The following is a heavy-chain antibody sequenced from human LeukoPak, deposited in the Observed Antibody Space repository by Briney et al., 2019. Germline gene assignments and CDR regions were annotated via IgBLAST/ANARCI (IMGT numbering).Heavy chain of an antibody. J-gene: IGHJ5*02. CDR3: ARDRITMVRGAPNNWFDP. CDR2: INPNSGGT. V-gene: IGHV1-2*02. CDR1: GYTFTGYY. Sequence: ASVTVSFTASGYTFTGYYMHWVRQAPGQGLEGVGWINPNSGGTNYAQKFQGRATMTRDTSISTAYMELSRLRSDDTAVYYCARDRITMVRGAPNNWFDPWGQGTLVTVSS. D-gene: IGHD3-10*01.